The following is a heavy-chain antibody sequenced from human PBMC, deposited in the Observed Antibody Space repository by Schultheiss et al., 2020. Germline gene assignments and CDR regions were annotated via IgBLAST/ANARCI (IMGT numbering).Heavy chain of an antibody. CDR2: IYHSGST. CDR1: GGSISSYY. CDR3: ARDGAAPFDY. J-gene: IGHJ4*02. D-gene: IGHD3-16*01. V-gene: IGHV4-59*12. Sequence: SETLSLTCTVSGGSISSYYWSWIRQPPGKGLEWIGSIYHSGSTYYNPSLKSRVTISVDTSKNQFSLKLSSVTAADTAVYYCARDGAAPFDYWGQGTLVTVSS.